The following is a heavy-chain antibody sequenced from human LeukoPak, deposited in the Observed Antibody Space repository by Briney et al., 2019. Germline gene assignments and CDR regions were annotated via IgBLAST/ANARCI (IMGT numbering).Heavy chain of an antibody. CDR1: GYTFTAYL. J-gene: IGHJ4*02. D-gene: IGHD1-26*01. V-gene: IGHV1-2*02. Sequence: ASVKVSCKSSGYTFTAYLIHWVRQAPGQGLEWMGWINPNSGGTNYAQNFQGRVTMTRDTSISTAYMELSRLRSDDTAVYYCARGGGSYHPSDSWGQGTLVTVSS. CDR3: ARGGGSYHPSDS. CDR2: INPNSGGT.